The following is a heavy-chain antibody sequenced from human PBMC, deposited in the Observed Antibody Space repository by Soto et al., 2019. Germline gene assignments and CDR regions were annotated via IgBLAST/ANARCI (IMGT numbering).Heavy chain of an antibody. Sequence: TSETLSLTCTVSGGYISSYDWSWIRQPPGKGLEWIGYIYYSGSTNYNPSLKSRVTISVDTSKNQFSLKLSSVTAADTAVYYCARGSHDYGDYSDAFDIWGQGTMVTVSS. CDR2: IYYSGST. D-gene: IGHD4-17*01. V-gene: IGHV4-59*01. CDR3: ARGSHDYGDYSDAFDI. J-gene: IGHJ3*02. CDR1: GGYISSYD.